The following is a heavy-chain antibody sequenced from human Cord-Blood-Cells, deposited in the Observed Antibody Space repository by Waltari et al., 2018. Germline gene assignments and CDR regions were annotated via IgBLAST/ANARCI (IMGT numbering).Heavy chain of an antibody. CDR3: ARLACSSTSCYTGWFDP. V-gene: IGHV1-2*02. CDR2: INPNRGGT. CDR1: GYTFTGYY. J-gene: IGHJ5*02. Sequence: QVQLVQSGAEVKKPGASVKVSCKASGYTFTGYYMHWVRQAPGQGLEWMGWINPNRGGTNYAQKFQGRVTMTRDTSISTAYMELSRLRSDDTAVYYCARLACSSTSCYTGWFDPWGQGTLVTVSS. D-gene: IGHD2-2*02.